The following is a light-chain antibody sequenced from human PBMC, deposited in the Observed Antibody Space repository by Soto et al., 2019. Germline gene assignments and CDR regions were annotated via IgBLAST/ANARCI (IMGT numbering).Light chain of an antibody. CDR1: QSITNY. CDR3: QQSYSTPRT. V-gene: IGKV1-39*01. J-gene: IGKJ1*01. CDR2: AAS. Sequence: DIPMTQSPSSLSAFVGDRVTITCRASQSITNYLNWYQQKPGKAPKVLIYAASSLESGVPSRFSGSGSGTDFTLTISSLQPEDFATYYCQQSYSTPRTFGQGTKVEFK.